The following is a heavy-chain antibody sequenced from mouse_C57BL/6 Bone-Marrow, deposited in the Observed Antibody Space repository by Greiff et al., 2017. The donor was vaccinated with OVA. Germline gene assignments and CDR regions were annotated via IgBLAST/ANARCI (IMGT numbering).Heavy chain of an antibody. CDR1: GYTFTDHY. D-gene: IGHD2-3*01. J-gene: IGHJ2*01. CDR3: ARDDGYFFEY. Sequence: VQLQQSGAEVVRPGASVKLSCKASGYTFTDHYINWVKQRPGQGLEWIARIYPGSGNTYYNEKFKGKATLTAEKSSNTAYMQLSSLTSEDSALYFCARDDGYFFEYWGQGTTLTVSS. CDR2: IYPGSGNT. V-gene: IGHV1-76*01.